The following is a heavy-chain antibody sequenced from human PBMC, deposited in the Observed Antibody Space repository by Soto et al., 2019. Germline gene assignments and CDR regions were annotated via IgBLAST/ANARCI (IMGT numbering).Heavy chain of an antibody. J-gene: IGHJ3*02. CDR2: ISSNGGST. CDR1: GFTFSSYA. Sequence: RGGSLRLSCSDSGFTFSSYAMHWVRQAPGKGLEYVSAISSNGGSTYYSDAEKRRFPISRENSRNTLCLQMSSWGAEDTFVYNCGRGMRARHFHAFDIWGQGTMVTVSS. D-gene: IGHD1-26*01. V-gene: IGHV3-64D*06. CDR3: GRGMRARHFHAFDI.